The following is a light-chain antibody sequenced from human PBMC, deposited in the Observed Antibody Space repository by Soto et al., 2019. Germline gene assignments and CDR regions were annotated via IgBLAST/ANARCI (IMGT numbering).Light chain of an antibody. Sequence: QAVVTQTPSASGTPGQRVTFSCSGGSSNIGGNYVSWFQQLPGMAPKLLIYETYKRPSGVPDRFSGSKSGTSASLASSGLQSEDEADYYCAAWDDNLNVVVFGGGTKLTVL. V-gene: IGLV1-44*01. CDR2: ETY. CDR1: SSNIGGNY. J-gene: IGLJ3*02. CDR3: AAWDDNLNVVV.